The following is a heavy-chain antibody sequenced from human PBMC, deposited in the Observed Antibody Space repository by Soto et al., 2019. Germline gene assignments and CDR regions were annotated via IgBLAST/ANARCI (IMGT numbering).Heavy chain of an antibody. CDR2: IYWDDDK. V-gene: IGHV2-5*02. CDR1: GFSLSTSGVD. CDR3: AHRRHYGNSPEYFFDS. Sequence: QITLKESGPTLVKPTQTLTLTCTFSGFSLSTSGVDVGWIRQPPGKALEWLALIYWDDDKRYKPSLESRLIITKGTSRTPVVLTMTNIDTLDTATYYCAHRRHYGNSPEYFFDSWGQGTPVTVSS. D-gene: IGHD3-16*01. J-gene: IGHJ4*02.